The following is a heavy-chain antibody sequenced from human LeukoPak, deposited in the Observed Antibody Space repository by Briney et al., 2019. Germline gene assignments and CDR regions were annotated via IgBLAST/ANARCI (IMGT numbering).Heavy chain of an antibody. Sequence: GGSLRLSCAASGFTFSSYAMSWVRQAQGKGLEWVSAISGSGGSTYYADSVKGRFTISRDNSKNTLYLQMNSLRAEDTAVYYCAKRTYYYDSSGYYRWDAFDIWGQGTMVTVSS. D-gene: IGHD3-22*01. CDR3: AKRTYYYDSSGYYRWDAFDI. J-gene: IGHJ3*02. CDR1: GFTFSSYA. CDR2: ISGSGGST. V-gene: IGHV3-23*01.